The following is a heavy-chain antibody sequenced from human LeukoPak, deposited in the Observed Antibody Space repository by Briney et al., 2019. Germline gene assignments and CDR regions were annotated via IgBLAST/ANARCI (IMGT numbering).Heavy chain of an antibody. CDR3: AKVGDFWSGSSPLAD. CDR1: GFAFSSYG. D-gene: IGHD3-3*01. V-gene: IGHV3-33*06. J-gene: IGHJ4*02. CDR2: IWYDGSNK. Sequence: GGSLRLSCAASGFAFSSYGMHWDRQAPGKGLEWVAVIWYDGSNKYYADSVKGRFTISRDNSKNTLYLQMNSLRAEDTAVYYCAKVGDFWSGSSPLADWGQGTLVTVSS.